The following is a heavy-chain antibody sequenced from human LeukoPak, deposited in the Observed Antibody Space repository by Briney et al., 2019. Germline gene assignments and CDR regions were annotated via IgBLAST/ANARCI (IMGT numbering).Heavy chain of an antibody. CDR3: AKRGVVIRVILVGFHKEAYYFDS. D-gene: IGHD3-22*01. V-gene: IGHV3-23*01. J-gene: IGHJ4*02. CDR2: ISDSGGST. Sequence: GGSLRLSCAVSGITLSNYGMTWVRQAPGKGLEWVAGISDSGGSTNYAGSVKGRFTISRDNPKNTLYLQMNSLRAEDTAVYFCAKRGVVIRVILVGFHKEAYYFDSWGQGALVTVSS. CDR1: GITLSNYG.